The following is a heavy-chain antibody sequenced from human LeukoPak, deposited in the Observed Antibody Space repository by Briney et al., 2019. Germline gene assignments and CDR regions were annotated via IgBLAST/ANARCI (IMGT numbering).Heavy chain of an antibody. Sequence: GGSLRLSCAASGFTFSSYAMSWVRQIPGKGLEWVSLINRRGHTFYADSVRGRFTISRDNNRNSVFLQMDSLRPEDTALYHCAKEVDCPSDCLFFHSWGQGTLVTASS. J-gene: IGHJ4*02. V-gene: IGHV3-43*01. CDR3: AKEVDCPSDCLFFHS. D-gene: IGHD2-21*01. CDR1: GFTFSSYA. CDR2: INRRGHT.